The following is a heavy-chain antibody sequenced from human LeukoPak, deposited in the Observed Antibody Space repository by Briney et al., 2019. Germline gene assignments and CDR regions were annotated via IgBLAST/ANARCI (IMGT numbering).Heavy chain of an antibody. CDR2: ISYDGSNE. D-gene: IGHD2-2*01. Sequence: GRSLRLSCAAPGFTFSSYALHWVRQAPGKGLEWVAIISYDGSNEYYADSVKGRFTISRDSSKNTLYLQMNSLRAEDTAVYYCARRGCSSTTCSIDYWGQGTLVTVSS. V-gene: IGHV3-30-3*01. CDR3: ARRGCSSTTCSIDY. CDR1: GFTFSSYA. J-gene: IGHJ4*02.